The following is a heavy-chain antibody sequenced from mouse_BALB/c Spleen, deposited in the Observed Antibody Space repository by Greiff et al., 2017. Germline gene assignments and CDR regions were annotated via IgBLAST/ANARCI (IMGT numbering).Heavy chain of an antibody. D-gene: IGHD1-1*01. Sequence: VQLQQSRTVLARPGASVKMSCKASGYTFTSYWMHWVKQRPGQGLEWIGAIYPGNSDTSYNQKFKGKAKLTAVTSTSTAYMELSSLTNEDSAVYYCTRGAVVDWYFDVWGAGTTVTVSS. CDR1: GYTFTSYW. CDR3: TRGAVVDWYFDV. V-gene: IGHV1-5*01. CDR2: IYPGNSDT. J-gene: IGHJ1*01.